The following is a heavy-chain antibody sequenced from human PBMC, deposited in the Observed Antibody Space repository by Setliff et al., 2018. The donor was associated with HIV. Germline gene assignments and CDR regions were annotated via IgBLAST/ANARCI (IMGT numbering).Heavy chain of an antibody. J-gene: IGHJ3*02. CDR3: ARLGYSGSLVGAFDI. Sequence: SETLSLTCIVSGASISSQYWSWIRQPAGKGLEWIGSMYYSGTTYYNLSLKTRLTMTVDASKSQLSLKLSSVTAADSAFYYCARLGYSGSLVGAFDIWGQGTMVTVS. D-gene: IGHD1-26*01. V-gene: IGHV4-4*07. CDR2: MYYSGTT. CDR1: GASISSQY.